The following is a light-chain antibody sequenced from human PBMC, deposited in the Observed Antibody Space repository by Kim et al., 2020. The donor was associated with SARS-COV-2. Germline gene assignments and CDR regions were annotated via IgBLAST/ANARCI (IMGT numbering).Light chain of an antibody. CDR3: NSRDSNDNVV. Sequence: LGQTVKIPCQGDSVRSYYATWYQQKPGPAPLLVIYGKNNRPSGIPDRFSGSSSGSTASLTITGTQAGDEADYYCNSRDSNDNVVFGGGTQLTVL. V-gene: IGLV3-19*01. CDR1: SVRSYY. CDR2: GKN. J-gene: IGLJ2*01.